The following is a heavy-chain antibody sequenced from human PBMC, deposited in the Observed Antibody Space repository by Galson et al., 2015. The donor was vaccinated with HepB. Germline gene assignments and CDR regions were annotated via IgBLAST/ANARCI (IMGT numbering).Heavy chain of an antibody. CDR3: ASDRGDYDTAMVFGEARPYYFDY. V-gene: IGHV1-69*04. CDR2: IIPILGIA. Sequence: SVKVSCKASGGTFSSYAISWVRQAPGQGLEWMGRIIPILGIANYAQKFQGRVTITADKSTSTAYMELSSLRSEDTAVYYCASDRGDYDTAMVFGEARPYYFDYWGQGTLVTVSS. J-gene: IGHJ4*02. CDR1: GGTFSSYA. D-gene: IGHD5-18*01.